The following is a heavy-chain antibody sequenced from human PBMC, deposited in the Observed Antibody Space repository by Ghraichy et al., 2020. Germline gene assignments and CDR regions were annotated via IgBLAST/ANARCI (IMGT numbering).Heavy chain of an antibody. V-gene: IGHV3-33*01. D-gene: IGHD3-22*01. CDR3: ARDLGHCEDGYCYSAYFDY. J-gene: IGHJ4*02. CDR1: GFIFSSHG. Sequence: GGSLRLSCAASGFIFSSHGMHWVRQAPGKGLEWVALVWAVGNDKFYADSVKGRFTISKDNSGNMLYLEMFSLRAEDTAVYFCARDLGHCEDGYCYSAYFDYWGQGTPVTVSS. CDR2: VWAVGNDK.